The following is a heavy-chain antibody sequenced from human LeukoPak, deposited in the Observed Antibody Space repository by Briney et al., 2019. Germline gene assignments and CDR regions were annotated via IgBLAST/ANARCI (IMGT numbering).Heavy chain of an antibody. CDR3: ARPSYSGSLRFQVAFDI. CDR1: GGTFSSYA. V-gene: IGHV1-69*05. D-gene: IGHD1-26*01. CDR2: IIPIFGTA. J-gene: IGHJ3*02. Sequence: SVKVSCKASGGTFSSYAISWVRQAPGQGLEWMGGIIPIFGTANYAQKFQGRVTITTDESTSTAYMERSSLRSEDTAVYYCARPSYSGSLRFQVAFDIWGQGTMVTVSS.